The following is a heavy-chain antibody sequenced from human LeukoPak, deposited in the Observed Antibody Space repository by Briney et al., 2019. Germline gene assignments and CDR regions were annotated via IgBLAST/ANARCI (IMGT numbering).Heavy chain of an antibody. J-gene: IGHJ4*02. CDR3: ARWSSSTSSYFDY. V-gene: IGHV1-8*01. CDR2: MNPNSGNT. CDR1: GYTFTRYD. Sequence: ASLKLSCKASGYTFTRYDINWVRQATGQGLEWMGWMNPNSGNTVYAQKFQGRVTITRNTSISTAYMELRSLRSEGTAVYYCARWSSSTSSYFDYWGQGTVVTVSS. D-gene: IGHD2-2*01.